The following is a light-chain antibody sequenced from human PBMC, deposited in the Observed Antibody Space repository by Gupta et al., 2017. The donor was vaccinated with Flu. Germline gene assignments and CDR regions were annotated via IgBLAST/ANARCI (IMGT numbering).Light chain of an antibody. Sequence: QSALTQPPSASGSPGPSVTISCTGTSSDGGGYNFVSWYQQHPVKAPKLMIYEVNKRPSGVPDRFSGSKSGNTASLTVSGLQAEDEADYYCSSYADRNNVIFGGGTKLTVL. J-gene: IGLJ2*01. CDR1: SSDGGGYNF. CDR2: EVN. V-gene: IGLV2-8*01. CDR3: SSYADRNNVI.